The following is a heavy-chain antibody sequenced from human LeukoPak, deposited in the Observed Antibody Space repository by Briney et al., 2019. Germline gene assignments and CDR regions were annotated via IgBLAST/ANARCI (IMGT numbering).Heavy chain of an antibody. V-gene: IGHV4-59*11. CDR2: IYDSGSA. Sequence: PSETLSLTFTVSGIAINSHYWSWIRQPPGKGLEWIGFIYDSGSANYRSSLESRVTMTLDTSKNQFSLKLHSVTAADTAVYYCARVLQNYYHLDVWGKGTTVTVSS. J-gene: IGHJ6*03. D-gene: IGHD3-3*01. CDR1: GIAINSHY. CDR3: ARVLQNYYHLDV.